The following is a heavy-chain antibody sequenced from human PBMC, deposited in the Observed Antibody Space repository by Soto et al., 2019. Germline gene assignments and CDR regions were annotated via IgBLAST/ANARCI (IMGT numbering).Heavy chain of an antibody. CDR2: IYHSGST. J-gene: IGHJ4*02. Sequence: SETLSLTCAVSGGSISSGGYCWSWIRQPPGKGLEWIGYIYHSGSTYYNPSLKSRVAISVDRSKNQFSLKLSSVTAADTAVYYCARVAIKGYYGYWGQGTLVTVSS. CDR1: GGSISSGGYC. V-gene: IGHV4-30-2*01. CDR3: ARVAIKGYYGY. D-gene: IGHD3-3*01.